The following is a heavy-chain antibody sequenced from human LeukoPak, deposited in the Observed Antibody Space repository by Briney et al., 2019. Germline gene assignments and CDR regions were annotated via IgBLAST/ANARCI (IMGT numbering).Heavy chain of an antibody. CDR3: ARNGDYYEKSGYYYLFDF. V-gene: IGHV4-59*01. CDR2: IYYSGSA. J-gene: IGHJ4*02. CDR1: GGSINNYY. D-gene: IGHD3-22*01. Sequence: SETLSLTCTVSGGSINNYYWSWIRQPPGKGLEYIGYIYYSGSANYNPSLKSQVTISVDPSKNQFSLKLSSVTAADTAVYYCARNGDYYEKSGYYYLFDFWGQGTLVTVSS.